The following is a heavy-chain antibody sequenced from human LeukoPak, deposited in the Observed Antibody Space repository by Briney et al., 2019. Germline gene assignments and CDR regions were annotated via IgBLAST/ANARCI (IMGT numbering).Heavy chain of an antibody. J-gene: IGHJ6*03. D-gene: IGHD2-15*01. CDR2: ISSSGSTI. V-gene: IGHV3-11*01. Sequence: PGGSLRLSCAASGFSFTTYAMSWIRQAPGKGLEWVSYISSSGSTIYYADSVKGRFTISRDNAKNSLYLQMNSLRAEDTAVYYCARESDIVVVVAATLYYYYYMDVWGKGTTVTISS. CDR1: GFSFTTYA. CDR3: ARESDIVVVVAATLYYYYYMDV.